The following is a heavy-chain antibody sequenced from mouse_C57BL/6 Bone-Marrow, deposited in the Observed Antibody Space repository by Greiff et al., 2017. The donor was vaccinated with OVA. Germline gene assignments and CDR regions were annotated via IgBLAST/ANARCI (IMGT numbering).Heavy chain of an antibody. Sequence: QVQLQQSGAELVRPGASVKLSCKASGYTFTVYYISWVKQRPGQGLEWIARLYPGSGNIYYNEKFKGTATLTVDKSSSTAYMQLSSLTTDDSAVSFCARSARLRDYLDYWGQGTTLTVSS. CDR2: LYPGSGNI. J-gene: IGHJ2*01. CDR1: GYTFTVYY. CDR3: ARSARLRDYLDY. V-gene: IGHV1-76*01. D-gene: IGHD2-2*01.